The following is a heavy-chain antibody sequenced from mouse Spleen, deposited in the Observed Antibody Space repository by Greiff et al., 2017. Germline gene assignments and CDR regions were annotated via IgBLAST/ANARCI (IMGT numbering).Heavy chain of an antibody. D-gene: IGHD3-3*01. V-gene: IGHV6-3*01. Sequence: EVKLMESGGGLVQPGGSMKHSCVASGFTFSNYWMNWVRQSPEKGLEWVAQIRLKSDNYATHYAESVKGRFTISRDDSKSSVYLQMNNLRAEDTGIYYCTEGDGDAYWGQGTLVTVSA. J-gene: IGHJ3*01. CDR2: IRLKSDNYAT. CDR1: GFTFSNYW. CDR3: TEGDGDAY.